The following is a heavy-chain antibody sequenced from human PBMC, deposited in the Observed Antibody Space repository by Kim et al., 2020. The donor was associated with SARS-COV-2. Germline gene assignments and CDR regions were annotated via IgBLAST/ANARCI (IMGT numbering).Heavy chain of an antibody. CDR3: ARHRGTQVELGSKGSFDP. V-gene: IGHV4-59*08. J-gene: IGHJ5*02. D-gene: IGHD2-2*01. Sequence: KSRVTISVDTSKNQFSLKLSSVTAADTAVYYCARHRGTQVELGSKGSFDPWGQGTLVTVSS.